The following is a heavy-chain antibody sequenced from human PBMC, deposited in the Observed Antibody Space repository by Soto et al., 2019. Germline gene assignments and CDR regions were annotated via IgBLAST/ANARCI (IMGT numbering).Heavy chain of an antibody. D-gene: IGHD3-3*01. Sequence: QVQLVQSGAEMKRPGASVKVSCKASGYTLSKYDVSWVRQAPGQGLEWLGSISPNSGRASYSEKFQGRVTMSTDTPTTTAYLERRSLRSDDTAVYYCVRQYFDFWTDYPDFDYWGQGTLVTVSS. V-gene: IGHV1-18*04. CDR1: GYTLSKYD. CDR3: VRQYFDFWTDYPDFDY. CDR2: ISPNSGRA. J-gene: IGHJ4*02.